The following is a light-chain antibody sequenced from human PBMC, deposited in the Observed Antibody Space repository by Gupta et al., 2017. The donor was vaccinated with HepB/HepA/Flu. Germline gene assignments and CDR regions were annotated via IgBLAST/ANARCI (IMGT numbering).Light chain of an antibody. J-gene: IGKJ4*01. Sequence: EIVLTQSPATLSVSPGERATLSCRASPSVSSNLAWYQQKHGPAPRLLIYGASTRATGIPARFSGSASGTEFTLTISILQSEDFAVYYCQRYNNWPPLTFGGGTKVEIK. V-gene: IGKV3-15*01. CDR1: PSVSSN. CDR3: QRYNNWPPLT. CDR2: GAS.